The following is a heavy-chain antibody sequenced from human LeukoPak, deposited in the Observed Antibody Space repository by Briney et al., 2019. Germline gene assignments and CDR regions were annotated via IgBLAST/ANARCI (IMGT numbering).Heavy chain of an antibody. CDR2: ISGSGGST. CDR1: GLTCRSQG. CDR3: ASGLKY. Sequence: GGSLRLSCAASGLTCRSQGPRWVCQAPGKGLEWVSAISGSGGSTYYADSVKGRFTISRDNSKNTLYLQMNSLRAEDTAVYYCASGLKYWGQGTLVTVSS. J-gene: IGHJ4*02. D-gene: IGHD3-22*01. V-gene: IGHV3-23*01.